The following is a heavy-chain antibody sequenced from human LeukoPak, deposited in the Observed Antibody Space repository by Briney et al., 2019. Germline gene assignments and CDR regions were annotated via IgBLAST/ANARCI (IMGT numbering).Heavy chain of an antibody. D-gene: IGHD3-10*01. CDR1: GYTFTSYG. CDR2: ISAYNGNT. Sequence: ASVKVSCKASGYTFTSYGISWVRQAPGQGLEWMGWISAYNGNTNYAQKLQGRVTMTTDTSTSTAYMELRSLRSDDTVVYYCAREYYGSGSYSLRFDYWGQGTLVTVSS. J-gene: IGHJ4*02. CDR3: AREYYGSGSYSLRFDY. V-gene: IGHV1-18*01.